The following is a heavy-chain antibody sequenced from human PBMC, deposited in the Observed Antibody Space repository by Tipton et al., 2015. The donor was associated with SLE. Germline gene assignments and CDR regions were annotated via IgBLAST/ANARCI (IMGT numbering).Heavy chain of an antibody. CDR2: MFPGDSDV. V-gene: IGHV5-51*01. CDR1: GYTFTDYW. CDR3: ARQRFGATGLDP. Sequence: QLVQSGAEVKKPGESLIISCKASGYTFTDYWIAWVRQMPGTGLEWLGSMFPGDSDVTYNPSFQGHVSVSVDKSNSIAYLHWRSLKASDTALYYCARQRFGATGLDPWGQGTQVTVSS. J-gene: IGHJ5*02. D-gene: IGHD3-10*01.